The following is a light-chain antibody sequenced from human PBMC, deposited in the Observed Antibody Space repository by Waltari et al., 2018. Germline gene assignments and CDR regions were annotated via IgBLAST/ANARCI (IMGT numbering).Light chain of an antibody. CDR3: HLWDSSTDHWV. CDR1: NLGSQR. V-gene: IGLV3-21*02. J-gene: IGLJ3*02. CDR2: DDN. Sequence: SYVLIQPPSVSVAPGQTARITCEGSNLGSQRVHWYQQKSGQAPLLAVYDDNDRPSGIPERFAGSNSGNTATLTISRVAAGDEADYYCHLWDSSTDHWVFGGGTRLTVL.